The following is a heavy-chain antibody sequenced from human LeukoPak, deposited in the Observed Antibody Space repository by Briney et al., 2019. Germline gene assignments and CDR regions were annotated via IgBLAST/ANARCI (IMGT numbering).Heavy chain of an antibody. Sequence: GGSLRLSCVASGFTINSYWMNWVRQAPGKGLEWVANIKQDGSEKKYVDSVKGRFTISRDNAKNSLYLQMNSLRAEDTAVYYCARGVAVAGYSYYFDYWGQGTLVTVSS. D-gene: IGHD6-19*01. CDR2: IKQDGSEK. V-gene: IGHV3-7*04. J-gene: IGHJ4*02. CDR1: GFTINSYW. CDR3: ARGVAVAGYSYYFDY.